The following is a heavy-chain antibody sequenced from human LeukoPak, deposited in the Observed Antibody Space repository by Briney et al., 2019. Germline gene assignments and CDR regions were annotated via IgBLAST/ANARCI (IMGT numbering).Heavy chain of an antibody. V-gene: IGHV3-23*01. J-gene: IGHJ3*01. CDR3: ARDRPSSLWFDAFDV. D-gene: IGHD2-21*01. CDR1: GFTFSSYA. CDR2: ISGSGGST. Sequence: GGSLRLSCAASGFTFSSYAMSWVRQAPGKGLEWVSAISGSGGSTYYADSVKGRFTISRDNSKNTLYLQMNSLRVEDTAVYYCARDRPSSLWFDAFDVWGQGTVVTVSS.